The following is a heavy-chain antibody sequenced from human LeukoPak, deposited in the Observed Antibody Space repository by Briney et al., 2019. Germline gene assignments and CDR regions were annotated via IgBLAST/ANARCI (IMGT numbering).Heavy chain of an antibody. CDR3: ARSFRGSGYSYGSLFDY. Sequence: ASVKVSCKASGYTFTGYYMHWVRQAPGQGLEWMGWINPNSGGTNYAQKFQGRVTMTRDTSISTAYMELSRLRSDDTAVYYCARSFRGSGYSYGSLFDYWGQGTLVTVSS. V-gene: IGHV1-2*02. CDR2: INPNSGGT. CDR1: GYTFTGYY. J-gene: IGHJ4*02. D-gene: IGHD5-18*01.